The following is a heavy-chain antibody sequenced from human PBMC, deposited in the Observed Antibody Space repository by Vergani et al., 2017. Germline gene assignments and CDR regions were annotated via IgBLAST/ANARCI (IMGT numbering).Heavy chain of an antibody. Sequence: QVQLQESGPGLVKPSQTLSLTCTVSGGSISSGDYYWSWIRQPPGKGLMWIEYIYYSGSTYYNPSLKSRVTISVDTSKSQFSMKLSSVTAADTAVYYCSREAITMVRGVIPIDYWGQGTLVTVSS. V-gene: IGHV4-30-4*08. CDR1: GGSISSGDYY. J-gene: IGHJ4*02. D-gene: IGHD3-10*01. CDR3: SREAITMVRGVIPIDY. CDR2: IYYSGST.